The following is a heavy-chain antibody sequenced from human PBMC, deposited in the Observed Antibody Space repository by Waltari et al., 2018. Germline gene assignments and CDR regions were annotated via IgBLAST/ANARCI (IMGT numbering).Heavy chain of an antibody. CDR1: GFSFPSSA. D-gene: IGHD1-26*01. J-gene: IGHJ4*02. Sequence: EVQLLESGGALLQPGGSLRLCCAASGFSFPSSAIYWVRQAPGKGLEWVSGISGSGFTTYYADSVKGRFTISRDNSQNTLFLQMNSLGAEDTALYYCAKRGPRELLRLSWIPYFDFWGLGTLVTVSS. V-gene: IGHV3-23*01. CDR2: ISGSGFTT. CDR3: AKRGPRELLRLSWIPYFDF.